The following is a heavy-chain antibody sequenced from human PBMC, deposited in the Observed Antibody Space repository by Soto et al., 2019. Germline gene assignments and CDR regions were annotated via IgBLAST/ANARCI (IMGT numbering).Heavy chain of an antibody. CDR3: TTVDAVVLN. Sequence: EVQLVESGGGLVKPGGSFRLSCPASGSPFRKAGMAWARQAQGGGLEWVGRIKRNIDGGTTDYAAPVKGRFAISRDDSNSILYLEMNSLRSEDTAVYYCTTVDAVVLNWGQGLLVTVSS. V-gene: IGHV3-15*01. J-gene: IGHJ4*02. CDR2: IKRNIDGGTT. D-gene: IGHD6-19*01. CDR1: GSPFRKAG.